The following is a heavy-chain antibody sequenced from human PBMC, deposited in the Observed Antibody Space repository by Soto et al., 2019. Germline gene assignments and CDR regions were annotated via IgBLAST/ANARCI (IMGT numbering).Heavy chain of an antibody. D-gene: IGHD6-19*01. CDR1: GFTFSTYA. V-gene: IGHV3-23*01. Sequence: LRLSCAASGFTFSTYAMNWVRQAPGKGLEWVSGISGSGDSTYYADSVKGRFTVSRDNSKNTLYLQMNSLRGEDTAVFYCAKERSSGWSFDYWGQGTLVTVSP. CDR2: ISGSGDST. CDR3: AKERSSGWSFDY. J-gene: IGHJ4*02.